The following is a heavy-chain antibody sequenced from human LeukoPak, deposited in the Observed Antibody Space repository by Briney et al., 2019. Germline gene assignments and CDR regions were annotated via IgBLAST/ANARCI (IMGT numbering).Heavy chain of an antibody. CDR2: ISNDGSNK. V-gene: IGHV3-30*04. CDR3: ARGRYSYPFDY. J-gene: IGHJ4*02. Sequence: GRSLRLSCAASGFAFSSHAMHWVRQAPGKGLDWVAVISNDGSNKYYADSVKGRFTISRDNSKNTLYLQMNSLRAEDTAVYYCARGRYSYPFDYWGQGTLVTVSS. D-gene: IGHD5-18*01. CDR1: GFAFSSHA.